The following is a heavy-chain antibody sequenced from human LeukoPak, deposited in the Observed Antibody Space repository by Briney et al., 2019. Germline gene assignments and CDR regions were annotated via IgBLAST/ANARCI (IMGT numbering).Heavy chain of an antibody. CDR3: ARTVKVYDFWSGSTHDVYYMDV. CDR2: IIPIFGTA. J-gene: IGHJ6*03. D-gene: IGHD3-3*01. Sequence: GASVKVSCKASGGTFSSYAISWVRQAPGQGLEWMGGIIPIFGTANYAQKFQGRVTITADESTSTAYMELSSLRSEDTAVYYCARTVKVYDFWSGSTHDVYYMDVWGKGTTVTVSS. CDR1: GGTFSSYA. V-gene: IGHV1-69*13.